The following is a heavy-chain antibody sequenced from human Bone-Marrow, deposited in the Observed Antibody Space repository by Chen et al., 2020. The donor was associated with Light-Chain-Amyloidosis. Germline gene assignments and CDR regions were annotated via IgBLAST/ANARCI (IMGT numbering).Heavy chain of an antibody. V-gene: IGHV5-51*01. CDR1: GFTFPNDW. CDR2: IYPDDSDA. D-gene: IGHD5-12*01. CDR3: AIRRDGYNFDY. Sequence: EVQLGQSGPEVKKPGEYMKISSKGSGFTFPNDWIGWVRQMPGKGLEWMGVIYPDDSDARYSPSFEGQVTISADKSITTAYLQWRSLKASDTAMYYCAIRRDGYNFDYWGQGTLVTVSS. J-gene: IGHJ4*02.